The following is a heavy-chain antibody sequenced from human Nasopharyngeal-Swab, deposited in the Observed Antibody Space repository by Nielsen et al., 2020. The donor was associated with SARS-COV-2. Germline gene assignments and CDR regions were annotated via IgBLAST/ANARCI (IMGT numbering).Heavy chain of an antibody. Sequence: WGACGSPFCRYAMSWVRQAPGKGLEWVSAISGSGGSTYYADSVKGRFTISRDNSKNTLYLQMNSLRAEDTAVYYCAKEAYGGNSGESAFDIWGQGTMVTVSS. V-gene: IGHV3-23*01. D-gene: IGHD4-23*01. CDR3: AKEAYGGNSGESAFDI. CDR2: ISGSGGST. CDR1: GSPFCRYA. J-gene: IGHJ3*02.